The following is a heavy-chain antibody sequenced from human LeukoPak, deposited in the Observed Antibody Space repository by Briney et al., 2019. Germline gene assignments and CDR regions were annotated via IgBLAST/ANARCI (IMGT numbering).Heavy chain of an antibody. J-gene: IGHJ5*02. Sequence: SGTLSLTCAVSGGSISSSNWWSWVRQPPGKGLEWIGEIYHSGSTNYNPSLKSRVTISVDKSKNQFSLKLSSVTAADTAVYYCARDLSEDSSGWYPWGQGTLVTVSS. D-gene: IGHD6-19*01. CDR2: IYHSGST. CDR3: ARDLSEDSSGWYP. V-gene: IGHV4-4*02. CDR1: GGSISSSNW.